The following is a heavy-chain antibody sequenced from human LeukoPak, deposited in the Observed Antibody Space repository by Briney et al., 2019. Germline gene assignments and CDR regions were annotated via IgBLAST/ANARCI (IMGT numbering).Heavy chain of an antibody. J-gene: IGHJ3*02. Sequence: GASVKVSCKASGYTFTSYDINWVRQATGQGLEWMGWMNPNSVTTGCAQKFQGRVTMTRNTSISTAYMELSRLRSDDTAVYYCARGLQGYYDSSAKNAFDIWGQGTMVTVSS. CDR3: ARGLQGYYDSSAKNAFDI. CDR1: GYTFTSYD. D-gene: IGHD3-22*01. V-gene: IGHV1-8*01. CDR2: MNPNSVTT.